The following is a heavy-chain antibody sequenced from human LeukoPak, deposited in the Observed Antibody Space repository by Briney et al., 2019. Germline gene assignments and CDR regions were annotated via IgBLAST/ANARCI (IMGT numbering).Heavy chain of an antibody. V-gene: IGHV3-21*04. Sequence: PGGSLRLSCAASGFTFSSYSMTWVRQAPGKGLEWVSSISSSSSYIYYADSVKGRFTISRDNSKNTLYLQMNSLRAEDTAVYYCAKGRGYSGYDPRYYFDYWGQGTLVTVSS. D-gene: IGHD5-12*01. CDR3: AKGRGYSGYDPRYYFDY. CDR2: ISSSSSYI. CDR1: GFTFSSYS. J-gene: IGHJ4*02.